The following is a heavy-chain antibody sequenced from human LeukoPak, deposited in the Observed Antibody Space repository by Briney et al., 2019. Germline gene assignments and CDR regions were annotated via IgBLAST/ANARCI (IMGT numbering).Heavy chain of an antibody. D-gene: IGHD3-22*01. CDR2: ISAYNGNT. CDR3: AREGYYDSSGYFDFDY. CDR1: GYTFTSYG. Sequence: GASVKVACKASGYTFTSYGISWVRQAPGQGPEWMGWISAYNGNTNYAQKLQGRVTMTTDTSTSTAYMELRSLRSDDTAVYYRAREGYYDSSGYFDFDYWGQGTLVTVSS. V-gene: IGHV1-18*01. J-gene: IGHJ4*02.